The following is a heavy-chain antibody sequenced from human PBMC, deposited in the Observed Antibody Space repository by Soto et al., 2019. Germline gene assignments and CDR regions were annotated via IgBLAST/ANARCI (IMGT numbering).Heavy chain of an antibody. D-gene: IGHD3-3*01. CDR3: AHSKSYDFWSGYYISYFDY. V-gene: IGHV2-5*01. CDR2: IYWNDDK. J-gene: IGHJ4*02. Sequence: QITLKESGPTLVNPTQTLTLTCTFSGFSLSTSGVGVGWIRQPPGKALEWLALIYWNDDKRYSPSLKSRLTITKDTSKNQVVLTMTNMDPVDTATYYCAHSKSYDFWSGYYISYFDYWGQGALVTVSS. CDR1: GFSLSTSGVG.